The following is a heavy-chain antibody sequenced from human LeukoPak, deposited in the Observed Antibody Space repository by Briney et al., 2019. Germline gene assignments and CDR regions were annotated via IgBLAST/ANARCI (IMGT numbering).Heavy chain of an antibody. CDR2: IYIRGST. V-gene: IGHV4-4*07. D-gene: IGHD3-10*01. J-gene: IGHJ4*02. Sequence: PSETLSLTCAVYGGSFSGYYWSWIRQPAGKGLEWIGRIYIRGSTNYNPSLKSRVTMSLDTSKNQFSLKLRSVTAADTAVYYCARDERTMGVVDYWGQGILVTVSS. CDR3: ARDERTMGVVDY. CDR1: GGSFSGYY.